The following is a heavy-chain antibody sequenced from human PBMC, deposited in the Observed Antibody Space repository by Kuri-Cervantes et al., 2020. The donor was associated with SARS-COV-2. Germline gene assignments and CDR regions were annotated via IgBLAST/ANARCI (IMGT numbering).Heavy chain of an antibody. CDR2: ISGSGANT. CDR3: VKDSRVYYFDY. V-gene: IGHV3-23*01. Sequence: LSLTCAASGFTFSSYAMNWVRQAPGKGLEWVSGISGSGANTYYADSVKGWFTISRDNSKNTLYLQMNSLRAEDTAVYYCVKDSRVYYFDYWGQGTLVTVSS. J-gene: IGHJ4*02. CDR1: GFTFSSYA. D-gene: IGHD2/OR15-2a*01.